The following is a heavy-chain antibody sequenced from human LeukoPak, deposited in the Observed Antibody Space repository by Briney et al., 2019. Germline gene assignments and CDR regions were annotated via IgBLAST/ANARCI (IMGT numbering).Heavy chain of an antibody. V-gene: IGHV4-39*01. CDR1: GGSISSSSYY. CDR2: IYYSGST. J-gene: IGHJ3*02. D-gene: IGHD3-22*01. Sequence: SETLSLTCTVSGGSISSSSYYWGWIRQPPGKGLEWIGSIYYSGSTYYNPSLKSRVTISVDTSKNQFSLKLSSVTAADTAVYYCARGNYYDSSTYYRAFDIWGQGTTVTVSS. CDR3: ARGNYYDSSTYYRAFDI.